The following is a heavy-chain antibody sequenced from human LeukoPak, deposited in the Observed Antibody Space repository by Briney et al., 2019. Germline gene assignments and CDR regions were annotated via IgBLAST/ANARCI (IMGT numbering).Heavy chain of an antibody. J-gene: IGHJ6*03. Sequence: GGSLRLSCAASGFTFTNYEMNWVRQAPGKGLEWVSYISNSGSIIYYADSVKGRFTISRDNAKNSLYLQMNSLRAEDTAVYYCARVMEYYYYYMDVWGKGTTVTISS. CDR2: ISNSGSII. D-gene: IGHD3-10*01. V-gene: IGHV3-48*03. CDR1: GFTFTNYE. CDR3: ARVMEYYYYYMDV.